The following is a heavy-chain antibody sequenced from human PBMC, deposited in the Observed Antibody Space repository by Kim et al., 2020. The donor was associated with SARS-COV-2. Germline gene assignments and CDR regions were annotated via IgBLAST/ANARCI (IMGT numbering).Heavy chain of an antibody. J-gene: IGHJ4*02. CDR2: IRGSGSSI. CDR1: GFTFDSYA. CDR3: AKDRIAVADGTPFYPHILAY. Sequence: GGSLRLSCAASGFTFDSYAMSWVRQAPGKGLEWVSAIRGSGSSIKYADSVKGRFTISRDNSKNTVFLQMDNLRAEDTAVYYCAKDRIAVADGTPFYPHILAYSGRGTLVTVSS. V-gene: IGHV3-23*01. D-gene: IGHD6-19*01.